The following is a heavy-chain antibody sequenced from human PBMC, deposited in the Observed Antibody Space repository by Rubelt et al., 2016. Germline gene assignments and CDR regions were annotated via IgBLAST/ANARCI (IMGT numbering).Heavy chain of an antibody. D-gene: IGHD6-13*01. CDR1: GDTLSVFS. V-gene: IGHV1-24*01. Sequence: VQLVQSGAVLKKPGASVKVSCKVSGDTLSVFSIHWVRQAPGKGLEWMGGFDGEDGETVYAKKLQGRLIMAEDTSTATAYVELSRLASADTAVYYCSTADSSSWYDATDTWGQGTMVTVSS. J-gene: IGHJ3*02. CDR3: STADSSSWYDATDT. CDR2: FDGEDGET.